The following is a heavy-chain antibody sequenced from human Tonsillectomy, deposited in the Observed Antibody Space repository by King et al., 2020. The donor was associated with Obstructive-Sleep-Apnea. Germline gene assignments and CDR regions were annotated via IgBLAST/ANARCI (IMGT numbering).Heavy chain of an antibody. Sequence: VQLVESGGGLVQPGGSLRLSCAASGFTVSSNYMSWVRQAPGNGLEWVSVIYSGGSTYYADSVKGRFTISRDNSKNTLYLQMNSLRAEDTAVYYCAREVVVVVAALSYYYYGMDVWGQGTTVTVSS. CDR1: GFTVSSNY. CDR2: IYSGGST. J-gene: IGHJ6*02. V-gene: IGHV3-66*01. CDR3: AREVVVVVAALSYYYYGMDV. D-gene: IGHD2-15*01.